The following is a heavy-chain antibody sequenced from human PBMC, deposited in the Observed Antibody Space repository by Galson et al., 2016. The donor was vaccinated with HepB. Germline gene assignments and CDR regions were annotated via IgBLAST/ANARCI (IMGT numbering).Heavy chain of an antibody. V-gene: IGHV3-15*01. CDR2: IKSQVDGGTT. CDR3: QGAGSLDLTDG. J-gene: IGHJ4*02. CDR1: GFTFSNAW. Sequence: SLRLSCAASGFTFSNAWMTWVRQAPGKGLEWVGRIKSQVDGGTTDYATPVKGRFTISRDDSKYTLYLQMNSLKIEDTGVYYCQGAGSLDLTDGWGQGTLGTVSS. D-gene: IGHD3-10*01.